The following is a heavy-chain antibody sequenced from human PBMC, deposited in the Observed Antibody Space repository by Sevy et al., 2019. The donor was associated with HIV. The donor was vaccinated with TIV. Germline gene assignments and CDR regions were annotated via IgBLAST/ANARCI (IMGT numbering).Heavy chain of an antibody. CDR3: AKGSDLNYGVWSAWALNDY. V-gene: IGHV3-23*01. CDR1: GFTFSTYA. Sequence: GGSLRLSCAASGFTFSTYAMSWVRQAPGKGLEWVSGISGSGGSAYYADSVKGRFTISRDNSKNTLYLQMNSLRAEDTAVYYCAKGSDLNYGVWSAWALNDYWGQGTLVTVSS. D-gene: IGHD3-3*01. CDR2: ISGSGGSA. J-gene: IGHJ4*02.